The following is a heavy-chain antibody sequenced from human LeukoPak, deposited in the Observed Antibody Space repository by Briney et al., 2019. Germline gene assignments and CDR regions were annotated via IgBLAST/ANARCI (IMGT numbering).Heavy chain of an antibody. CDR3: AKDIKLGASYYFDY. D-gene: IGHD3-10*01. J-gene: IGHJ4*02. Sequence: GGSLRLSCAASGFTFNTYGMSWVRQAPGKGLEWVSAISGSGGTTYYTDSVKGRFTTSRDNSKNTLYLQMNSLRAEDTAVYYCAKDIKLGASYYFDYWGQGTLVTVSS. CDR1: GFTFNTYG. CDR2: ISGSGGTT. V-gene: IGHV3-23*01.